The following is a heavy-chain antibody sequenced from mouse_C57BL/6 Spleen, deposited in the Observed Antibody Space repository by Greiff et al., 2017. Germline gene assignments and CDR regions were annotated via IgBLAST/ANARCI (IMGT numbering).Heavy chain of an antibody. CDR2: IYPRSGNT. D-gene: IGHD1-1*01. V-gene: IGHV1-81*01. CDR1: GYTFTSYG. CDR3: ARSHYYGSSLYYFDY. J-gene: IGHJ2*01. Sequence: QVQLKESGAELARPGASVKLSCKASGYTFTSYGISWVKQRTGQGLEWIGEIYPRSGNTYYNEKFKGKATLTADKSSSTAYMELRSLTSEDSAVYFCARSHYYGSSLYYFDYWGQGTTLTVSS.